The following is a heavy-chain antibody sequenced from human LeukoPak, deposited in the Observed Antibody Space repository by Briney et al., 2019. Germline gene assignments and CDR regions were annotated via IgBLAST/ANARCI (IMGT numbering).Heavy chain of an antibody. D-gene: IGHD2-21*01. J-gene: IGHJ5*02. CDR2: INHSGST. Sequence: SETLSLTCAVYGGSFSGYYWSWVRQPPGKGLEWIGEINHSGSTNYNPSLKSRVTISVDTSKNQFSLKLSSVTAADTAVYYCARAPQRSYQHNWFDPWGQGTLVTVSS. CDR3: ARAPQRSYQHNWFDP. CDR1: GGSFSGYY. V-gene: IGHV4-34*01.